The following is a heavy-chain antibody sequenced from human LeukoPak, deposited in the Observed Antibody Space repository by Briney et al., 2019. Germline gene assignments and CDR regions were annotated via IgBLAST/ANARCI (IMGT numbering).Heavy chain of an antibody. Sequence: SDTLSLPCTVSGGPISSSSYYWGWIPQPPGKGLEWIGSIYYSGRAYYNPSLKSRVTISVDTSKNQFSLKLSSVTAADSAVYYGARLEVAGINDYWGQGTLVTVSS. D-gene: IGHD6-19*01. J-gene: IGHJ4*02. CDR3: ARLEVAGINDY. CDR2: IYYSGRA. CDR1: GGPISSSSYY. V-gene: IGHV4-39*01.